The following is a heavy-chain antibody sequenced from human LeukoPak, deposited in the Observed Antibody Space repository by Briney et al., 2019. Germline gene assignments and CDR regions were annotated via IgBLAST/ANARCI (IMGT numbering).Heavy chain of an antibody. Sequence: GGSLRLSCAASGFTFNSYGMHWVRQAPGKGLEWVALISYDGSKKYYADSVKGRLTISRDNSKNTLYLRMDSLRVEDTALYYCARDHYGDYYFDSWGQGSLVTVSS. J-gene: IGHJ4*02. CDR3: ARDHYGDYYFDS. V-gene: IGHV3-30-3*01. CDR2: ISYDGSKK. CDR1: GFTFNSYG. D-gene: IGHD4-17*01.